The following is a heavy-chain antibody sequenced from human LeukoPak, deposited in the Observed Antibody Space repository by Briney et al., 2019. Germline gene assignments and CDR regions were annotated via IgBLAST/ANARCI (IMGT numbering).Heavy chain of an antibody. CDR1: GFTVSNNY. CDR2: MYSGGTT. D-gene: IGHD6-19*01. V-gene: IGHV3-53*01. J-gene: IGHJ3*02. CDR3: ASPSSGQSFDI. Sequence: GGSLRLSCAASGFTVSNNYMNWVREAPGKGLEWVSVMYSGGTTYYADSVKGRFSISRDKSKNTVYLQMSSLRAEDTAVYCCASPSSGQSFDIWGQGTMVTVSS.